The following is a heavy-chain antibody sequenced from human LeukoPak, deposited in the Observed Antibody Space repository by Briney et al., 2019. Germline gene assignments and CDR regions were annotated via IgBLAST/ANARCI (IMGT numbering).Heavy chain of an antibody. V-gene: IGHV1-2*02. CDR1: GYTFTGYY. J-gene: IGHJ4*02. CDR3: ARVLSPSLWWFGEY. Sequence: GASVKVSCKASGYTFTGYYIHWVRQAPGQGLEWMGWINPNSGGTNYAQKFQGRVTMTRDTSISTAYMELSRLKSDDTAVYYCARVLSPSLWWFGEYWSQGTLVTVSS. CDR2: INPNSGGT. D-gene: IGHD3-10*01.